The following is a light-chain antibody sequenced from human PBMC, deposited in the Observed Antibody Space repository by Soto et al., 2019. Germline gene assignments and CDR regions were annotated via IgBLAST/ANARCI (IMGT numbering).Light chain of an antibody. J-gene: IGKJ1*01. V-gene: IGKV3-20*01. CDR1: QSLSSSY. CDR3: QQYGGSPGT. CDR2: GAS. Sequence: ETVLTQSPGTLSLPPGERATLSCRASQSLSSSYLAWYQQKPGQAPRLLIFGASSRATGIPDRFGGSGSGTDFTLTISRLEPEDFAVYYCQQYGGSPGTFGQGTKVDIK.